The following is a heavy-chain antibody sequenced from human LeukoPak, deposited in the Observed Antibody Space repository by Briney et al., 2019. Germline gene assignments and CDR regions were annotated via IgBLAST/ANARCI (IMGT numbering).Heavy chain of an antibody. CDR1: GLTLSNYG. D-gene: IGHD3-22*01. CDR3: ARDHHDSRGYYFVDY. CDR2: ISGGGSTI. Sequence: GGSLRLSCAVSGLTLSNYGMSWVRQAPGKGLEGASYISGGGSTIYYADSVKGRFTISRDNAKNSLYLQMNSLRADDTAVYYCARDHHDSRGYYFVDYWGQGTLVTVSS. J-gene: IGHJ4*02. V-gene: IGHV3-48*04.